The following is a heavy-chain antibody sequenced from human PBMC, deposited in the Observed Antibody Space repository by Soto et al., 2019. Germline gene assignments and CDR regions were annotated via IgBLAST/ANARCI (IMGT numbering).Heavy chain of an antibody. Sequence: QVQLVESGGGVVQPGRSLRLSCAASGFTFSSYGMHWVRQAPGKGLEWVAVISYDGSNKYYADSVKGRFTISRDNSKNKLYLQMNSLRAEDTDVYYCAKHGNGDYYYGMDVWGQGTTVTVSS. J-gene: IGHJ6*02. D-gene: IGHD1-1*01. CDR3: AKHGNGDYYYGMDV. CDR2: ISYDGSNK. V-gene: IGHV3-30*18. CDR1: GFTFSSYG.